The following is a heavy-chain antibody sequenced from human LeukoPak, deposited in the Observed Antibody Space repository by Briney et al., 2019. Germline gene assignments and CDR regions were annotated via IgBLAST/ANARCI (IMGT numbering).Heavy chain of an antibody. CDR1: GFTVSSNY. Sequence: GGSLRLSCAASGFTVSSNYMNWVRQAPGKGLEWVSSISYTGTYIYYADSVKGRFTISRDNAQNSLCLQMNSLRAEDTAIYYCVRDRGTYRPIDYWGQGTLVTVSS. J-gene: IGHJ4*02. CDR2: ISYTGTYI. CDR3: VRDRGTYRPIDY. D-gene: IGHD1-26*01. V-gene: IGHV3-21*04.